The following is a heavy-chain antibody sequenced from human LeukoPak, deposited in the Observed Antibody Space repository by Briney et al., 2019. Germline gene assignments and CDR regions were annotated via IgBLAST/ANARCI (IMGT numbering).Heavy chain of an antibody. Sequence: GGSLRLSCAVSGITVSSNYISWVRQAPGKGLEWVSVIHSGGTTYYADSVKGRFTVSRDNSKNTVYLQMNSLRAEDTAVYHCTRALGRDDYWGQGTLVTVSS. CDR1: GITVSSNY. J-gene: IGHJ4*02. CDR2: IHSGGTT. D-gene: IGHD2-15*01. V-gene: IGHV3-53*01. CDR3: TRALGRDDY.